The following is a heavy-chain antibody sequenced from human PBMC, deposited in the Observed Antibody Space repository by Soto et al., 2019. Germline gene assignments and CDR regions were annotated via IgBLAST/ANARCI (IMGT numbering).Heavy chain of an antibody. D-gene: IGHD1-26*01. Sequence: QVQLVQSGAEVKKPGSSVKVSCKASGGTFGSYAISWVRQAPGQGLEWMGGIIPIFGTANYAQKFQGRVTITADESTSTAYTELSSLRSEDTAVYYCARGSNRGTRLQFDYWGQGPLVPVSS. V-gene: IGHV1-69*01. CDR2: IIPIFGTA. CDR3: ARGSNRGTRLQFDY. J-gene: IGHJ4*02. CDR1: GGTFGSYA.